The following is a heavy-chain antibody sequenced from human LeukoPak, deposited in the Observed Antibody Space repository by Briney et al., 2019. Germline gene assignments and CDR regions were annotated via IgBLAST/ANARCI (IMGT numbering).Heavy chain of an antibody. V-gene: IGHV4-59*08. Sequence: PSETLSLTCTVSGGSISSYYWSWIRQPPGKGLEWIGYIYYNGSTNYNPSLKSRVTISVDTSKNQFSLKLSSVTAADTAVYYCARNPNWGRKGMGAFDIWGQGTMVTVSS. CDR1: GGSISSYY. CDR3: ARNPNWGRKGMGAFDI. J-gene: IGHJ3*02. CDR2: IYYNGST. D-gene: IGHD7-27*01.